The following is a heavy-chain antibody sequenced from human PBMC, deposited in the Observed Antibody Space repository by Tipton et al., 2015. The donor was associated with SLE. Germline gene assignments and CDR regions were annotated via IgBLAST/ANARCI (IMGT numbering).Heavy chain of an antibody. D-gene: IGHD3-22*01. CDR1: GGSISSHY. J-gene: IGHJ4*02. V-gene: IGHV4-59*11. CDR2: IYYSGST. CDR3: ARGHYYDSSGYYALDY. Sequence: TLSLTCTVSGGSISSHYWSWIRQPPGKGLEWIGYIYYSGSTNYNPSLKSRVTISVDTSKDQFSLKLSSVTAADTAVYYCARGHYYDSSGYYALDYWGQGTLVTVSS.